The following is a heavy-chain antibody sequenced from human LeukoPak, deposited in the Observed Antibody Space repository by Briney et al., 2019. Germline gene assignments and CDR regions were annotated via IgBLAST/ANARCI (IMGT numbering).Heavy chain of an antibody. CDR2: IIPIFGTA. D-gene: IGHD3-22*01. V-gene: IGHV1-69*05. CDR1: GGTFSSHA. Sequence: SVKVSCKASGGTFSSHAISWVRQAPGQGLEWMGGIIPIFGTANYAQKFQGRVTITTDESTSTAYMELSSLRSEDTAVYYCARGREDYYDSSGYFYDAFDIWGQGTMVTVSS. J-gene: IGHJ3*02. CDR3: ARGREDYYDSSGYFYDAFDI.